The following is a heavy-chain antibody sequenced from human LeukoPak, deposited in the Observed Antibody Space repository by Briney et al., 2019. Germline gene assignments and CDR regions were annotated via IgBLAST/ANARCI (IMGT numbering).Heavy chain of an antibody. J-gene: IGHJ5*02. D-gene: IGHD1-26*01. CDR3: ARHAPLELLYDP. Sequence: PGGSLRLSCAASGFTFRNYWMGWVRQPPGKGLEWIGYIYYSGSTNYNPSLKSRVTISVDTSKNQFSLKLSSVTAADTAVYYCARHAPLELLYDPWGQGTLVTVSS. CDR1: GFTFRNYW. V-gene: IGHV4-59*08. CDR2: IYYSGST.